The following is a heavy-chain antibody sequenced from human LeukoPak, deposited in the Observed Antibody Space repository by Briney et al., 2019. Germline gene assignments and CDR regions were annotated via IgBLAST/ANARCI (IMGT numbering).Heavy chain of an antibody. CDR2: LLYDGNTK. Sequence: PGGSLRLSCAASGFSLSNYGIHCVRQAPGKGLEWVAALLYDGNTKHYADSVRGRFTISRDISKNTFYVQMNSLTAEDTAVYYCARDHRPEIQYYYMDVWGKGTTVAVSS. D-gene: IGHD1-14*01. CDR1: GFSLSNYG. J-gene: IGHJ6*03. CDR3: ARDHRPEIQYYYMDV. V-gene: IGHV3-33*01.